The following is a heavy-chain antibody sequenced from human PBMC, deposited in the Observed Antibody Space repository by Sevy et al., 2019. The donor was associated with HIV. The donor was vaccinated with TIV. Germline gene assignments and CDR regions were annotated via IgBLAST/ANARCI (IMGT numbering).Heavy chain of an antibody. CDR3: AREGGSYCSSTSCYRGALFPAAVDY. Sequence: KQSQTLSLTCAISGDSVSSNSAAWNWIRQSPSRGLEWLGRTYYRSKWYNDYAVSVKSRITINPDTSKNHFSLQLNSVTPEDTAVYYCAREGGSYCSSTSCYRGALFPAAVDYWGQGTLVTASS. CDR1: GDSVSSNSAA. V-gene: IGHV6-1*01. D-gene: IGHD2-2*02. J-gene: IGHJ4*02. CDR2: TYYRSKWYN.